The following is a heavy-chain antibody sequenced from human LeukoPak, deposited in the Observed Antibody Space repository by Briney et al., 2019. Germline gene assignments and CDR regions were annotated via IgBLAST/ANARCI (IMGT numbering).Heavy chain of an antibody. CDR2: ISYDGSYK. CDR3: AKDRYSGLNTIDY. D-gene: IGHD6-13*01. Sequence: QPGGSLRLSCAASGFTFSSSWMHWVRQAPGKGLEWVAVISYDGSYKFYADSVKGRFTISRDNSKSTLYLQMNSLRAEDTAVYYCAKDRYSGLNTIDYWGQGTLVTVSS. CDR1: GFTFSSSW. J-gene: IGHJ4*02. V-gene: IGHV3-30*18.